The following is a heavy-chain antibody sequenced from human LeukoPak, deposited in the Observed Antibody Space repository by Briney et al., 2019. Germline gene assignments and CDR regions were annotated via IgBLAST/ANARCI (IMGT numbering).Heavy chain of an antibody. CDR2: ISGSGGST. V-gene: IGHV3-23*01. CDR3: AKVYSSSWYFQH. Sequence: GGSLRLSCAASGFTFSSYWMNWVRQAPGKGLEWVSAISGSGGSTYYADSVKGRFTISRDNSKNTLYLQMNSLRAEDTAVYYCAKVYSSSWYFQHWGQGTLVTVSS. J-gene: IGHJ1*01. CDR1: GFTFSSYW. D-gene: IGHD6-13*01.